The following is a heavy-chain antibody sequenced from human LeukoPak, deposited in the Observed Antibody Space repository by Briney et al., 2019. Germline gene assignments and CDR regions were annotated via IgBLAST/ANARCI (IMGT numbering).Heavy chain of an antibody. CDR2: IIPIIGTT. Sequence: SVKVSCKASGGTFSTYAINWVRQAPGQGLEWMGRIIPIIGTTNYSQKFQGRVTITADKSTSTAYMELSSLKSEDTAVYYCARRSLDGFDIWGQGKMVTVSS. CDR1: GGTFSTYA. V-gene: IGHV1-69*04. CDR3: ARRSLDGFDI. J-gene: IGHJ3*02.